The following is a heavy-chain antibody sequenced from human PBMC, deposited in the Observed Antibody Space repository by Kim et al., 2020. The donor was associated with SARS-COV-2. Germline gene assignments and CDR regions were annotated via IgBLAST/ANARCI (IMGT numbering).Heavy chain of an antibody. CDR1: GFTFSSYG. CDR2: ISYDGSNK. CDR3: AKGGDDYVWGSYRSVDY. D-gene: IGHD3-16*02. V-gene: IGHV3-30*18. J-gene: IGHJ4*02. Sequence: GGSLRLSCAASGFTFSSYGMHWVRQAPGKGLEWVAVISYDGSNKYYADSVKGRFTISRDNSKNTLYLQMNSLRAEDTAVYYCAKGGDDYVWGSYRSVDYWGQGTLVTVSS.